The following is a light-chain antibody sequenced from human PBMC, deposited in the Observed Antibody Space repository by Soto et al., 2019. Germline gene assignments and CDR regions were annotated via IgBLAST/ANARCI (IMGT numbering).Light chain of an antibody. Sequence: EILMTQSPATLSVSPGERATLSCRASQSVSSNVAWYQQKPGQAPRLLIYGASTRATGIPARFSGSGSGTDFSLTITSLQSEDFAVYYCQQYNDWPPWTFGQGTNVEIK. CDR2: GAS. V-gene: IGKV3-15*01. CDR3: QQYNDWPPWT. CDR1: QSVSSN. J-gene: IGKJ1*01.